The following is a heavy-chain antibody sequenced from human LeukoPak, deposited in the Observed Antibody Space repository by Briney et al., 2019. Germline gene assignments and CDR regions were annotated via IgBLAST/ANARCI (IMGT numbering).Heavy chain of an antibody. Sequence: GGSLRLSCAAAKSSLSAWAMHWVRQAPDKGLEWVAVISHDGSKKYYEDSVKGRFTISRDNSKNTLYLQMNSLRAEDTAVYYCAKDRIAAAGYDAFDIRGQGTMVTVSS. CDR1: KSSLSAWA. CDR2: ISHDGSKK. J-gene: IGHJ3*02. CDR3: AKDRIAAAGYDAFDI. D-gene: IGHD6-13*01. V-gene: IGHV3-30*04.